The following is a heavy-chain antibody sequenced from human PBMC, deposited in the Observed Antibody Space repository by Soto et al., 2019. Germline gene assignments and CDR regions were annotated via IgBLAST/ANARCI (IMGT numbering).Heavy chain of an antibody. CDR3: ARGGYWRFDY. D-gene: IGHD3-22*01. V-gene: IGHV4-34*01. Sequence: QVQIQQWGGGLLKPSETLSLSCTVYGGSFSNYAWSWIRQPPGRGLEWIGEIYHNGKSDYNPSLKCRVTIAVDTSKNQFSLKLSSVIAADTAVYFCARGGYWRFDYWGQGALVTVSS. CDR1: GGSFSNYA. J-gene: IGHJ4*02. CDR2: IYHNGKS.